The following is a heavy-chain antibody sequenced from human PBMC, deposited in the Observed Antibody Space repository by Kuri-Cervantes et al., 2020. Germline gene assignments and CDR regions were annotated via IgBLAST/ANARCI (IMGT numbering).Heavy chain of an antibody. CDR1: GFTVSSNY. J-gene: IGHJ4*02. Sequence: GESLKISCAASGFTVSSNYMSWVRQAPGKGLEWVSVIYSGGSTYYADSVKGRFTISRDNSKNTLYLQMNSLRAEDTAVYYCARSKLLWFWNFDYWGQGTLVTVSS. CDR2: IYSGGST. D-gene: IGHD3-10*01. V-gene: IGHV3-53*05. CDR3: ARSKLLWFWNFDY.